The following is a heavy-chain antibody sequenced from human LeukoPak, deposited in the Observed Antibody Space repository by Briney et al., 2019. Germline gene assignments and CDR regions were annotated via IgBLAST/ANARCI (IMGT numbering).Heavy chain of an antibody. Sequence: SETLSLTCSVSGSSISSYYWSWVRQPAGKGLEWIGRIYSTESTNYSPSLKSRVTVSVDTSKNQYSLKLSSVTAADTAVYYCARDGWYMVRGRSHDAFDIWGQGTMVTVSS. CDR3: ARDGWYMVRGRSHDAFDI. J-gene: IGHJ3*02. V-gene: IGHV4-4*07. D-gene: IGHD3-10*01. CDR1: GSSISSYY. CDR2: IYSTEST.